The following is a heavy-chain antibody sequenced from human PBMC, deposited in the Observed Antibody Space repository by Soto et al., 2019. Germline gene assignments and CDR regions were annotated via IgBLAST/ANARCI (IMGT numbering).Heavy chain of an antibody. J-gene: IGHJ1*01. CDR2: ICHGGGA. V-gene: IGHV4-34*01. CDR3: AGYSNSWSKYVKH. CDR1: GGSFSGYC. D-gene: IGHD6-13*01. Sequence: SETLSLTCAVYGGSFSGYCWSWIRQTPGERLEWVGDICHGGGANYNPSLKSRVSFSMDPSKNQFSLKLNSVMAADTAVYYCAGYSNSWSKYVKHWGRGSLVTSPQ.